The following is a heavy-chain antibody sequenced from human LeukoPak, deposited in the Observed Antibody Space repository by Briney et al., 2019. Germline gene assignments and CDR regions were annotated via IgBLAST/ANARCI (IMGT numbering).Heavy chain of an antibody. CDR2: INPYSGGT. Sequence: ASVKISCKASGYTVTGYYMHWVRQAPGQGLGWMGWINPYSGGTNYAQKFQGCVTMTRDTSISTAYMELSRLRSDDTAVYYCARDAVYAGLDYWGQGTLVTVSS. D-gene: IGHD1-14*01. CDR1: GYTVTGYY. J-gene: IGHJ4*02. V-gene: IGHV1-2*04. CDR3: ARDAVYAGLDY.